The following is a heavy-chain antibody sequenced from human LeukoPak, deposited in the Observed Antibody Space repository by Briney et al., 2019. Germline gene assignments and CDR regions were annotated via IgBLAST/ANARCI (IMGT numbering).Heavy chain of an antibody. CDR3: ASSNCSSTSCYVWYYYYYYMDV. D-gene: IGHD2-2*01. J-gene: IGHJ6*03. CDR1: GGTSNTSP. V-gene: IGHV1-69*06. CDR2: IIPLLSTP. Sequence: ASVKVSCKASGGTSNTSPITWVRQAPGHGLEWMGGIIPLLSTPNYAPKFQGRVTITADKSTSTAYMELSSLRSEDTAVYYCASSNCSSTSCYVWYYYYYYMDVWGKGTTVTVSS.